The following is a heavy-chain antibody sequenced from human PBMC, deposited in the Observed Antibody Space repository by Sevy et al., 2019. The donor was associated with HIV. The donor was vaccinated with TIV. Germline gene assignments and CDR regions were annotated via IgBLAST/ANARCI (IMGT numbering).Heavy chain of an antibody. CDR3: AGENAWGRGYS. V-gene: IGHV4-59*08. CDR2: IYYNGHI. J-gene: IGHJ4*02. Sequence: SETLSLTCTVSGGSITSLYWNWIRQPPGKGLEWIANIYYNGHINYNPSLKSRVTLSLDTSKNQFSLRLSSVTGADTAKYYCAGENAWGRGYSWGQGTLVTVSS. CDR1: GGSITSLY. D-gene: IGHD1-26*01.